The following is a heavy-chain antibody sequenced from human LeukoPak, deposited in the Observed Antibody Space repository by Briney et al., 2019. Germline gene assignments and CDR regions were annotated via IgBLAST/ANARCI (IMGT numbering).Heavy chain of an antibody. Sequence: GGSLRLSCAASGFTFSSYSMNWVRQAPGKGLEWVSSISSSSSYIYYADSVKGRFTISRDNAKNSLYLQMNSLRAEDTAVYYCARDQDSYGTIDYWGQGTLVTVSS. V-gene: IGHV3-21*06. J-gene: IGHJ4*02. CDR1: GFTFSSYS. CDR2: ISSSSSYI. CDR3: ARDQDSYGTIDY. D-gene: IGHD5-18*01.